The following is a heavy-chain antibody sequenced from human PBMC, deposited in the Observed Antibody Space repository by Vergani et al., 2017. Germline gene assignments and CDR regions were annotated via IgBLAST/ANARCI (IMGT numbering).Heavy chain of an antibody. Sequence: QVHLVESGGGVVQPGRSLRLSCVVSGCTSSYYGMHWVRQAPGKGLEWVAVISYDGTQKYYADSVKGRFTISRDNSKSTIYLQMNSLRTEDTAVYYCATKSCCTPGCQIGYFREWGQGTLVTVSS. V-gene: IGHV3-30*03. D-gene: IGHD1-1*01. CDR3: ATKSCCTPGCQIGYFRE. CDR1: GCTSSYYG. J-gene: IGHJ1*01. CDR2: ISYDGTQK.